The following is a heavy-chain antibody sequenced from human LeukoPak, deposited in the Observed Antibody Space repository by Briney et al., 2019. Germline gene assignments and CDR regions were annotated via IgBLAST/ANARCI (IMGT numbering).Heavy chain of an antibody. D-gene: IGHD6-19*01. Sequence: PGGSLRLSCAASGFTFSSYEMNWVRQAPGKGLEWVSYISSSSSTIYYADSVKGRFTISRDNAKNSLYLQMNSLRDEDTAVYYCARDGSGSAFDAFDIWGQGTMVTVSS. CDR3: ARDGSGSAFDAFDI. CDR1: GFTFSSYE. CDR2: ISSSSSTI. V-gene: IGHV3-48*03. J-gene: IGHJ3*02.